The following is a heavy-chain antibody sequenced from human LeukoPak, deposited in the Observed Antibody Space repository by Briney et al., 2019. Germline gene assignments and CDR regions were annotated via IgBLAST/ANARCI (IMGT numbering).Heavy chain of an antibody. CDR2: ISAYNGNT. Sequence: ASVKVSCKASGYTFTSYGISWVRQAPGQGLEWMGWISAYNGNTNYAQKLQGRVTMTTDTSTTTAYMDLRSLRSDDTAVYYCARDVEVVPAVAYNYYGMDVWGQGTTVTVSS. D-gene: IGHD2-2*01. CDR3: ARDVEVVPAVAYNYYGMDV. V-gene: IGHV1-18*01. CDR1: GYTFTSYG. J-gene: IGHJ6*02.